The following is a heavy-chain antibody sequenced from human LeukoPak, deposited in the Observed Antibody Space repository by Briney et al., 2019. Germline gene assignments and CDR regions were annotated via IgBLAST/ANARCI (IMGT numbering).Heavy chain of an antibody. Sequence: SVKVSCKASGGTFRNYIFSWVRQAPGQGLEWMGGVMPMFNTSNYAQKFQGRVTITADENTSTVYMELSSLRSEDTAVYYCAKVQNEVVPVAMRGWFDPWGQGTLVAVSS. D-gene: IGHD2-2*01. V-gene: IGHV1-69*13. CDR3: AKVQNEVVPVAMRGWFDP. CDR2: VMPMFNTS. CDR1: GGTFRNYI. J-gene: IGHJ5*02.